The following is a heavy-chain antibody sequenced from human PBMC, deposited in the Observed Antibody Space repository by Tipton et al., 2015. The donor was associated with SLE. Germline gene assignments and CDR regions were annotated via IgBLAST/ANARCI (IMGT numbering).Heavy chain of an antibody. V-gene: IGHV3-30*03. Sequence: QLVQSGGGVVQPGKSLRLSCAGSGFTFRGYGMHWVRQAPGKGPAWVASISNSGDKTQYAESVKGRFIISRDNSKNTLYLQMDSLSPEDTALYFCARVSDIVATIYAFDLWGQGTMVIVSS. CDR1: GFTFRGYG. D-gene: IGHD5-12*01. CDR2: ISNSGDKT. J-gene: IGHJ3*01. CDR3: ARVSDIVATIYAFDL.